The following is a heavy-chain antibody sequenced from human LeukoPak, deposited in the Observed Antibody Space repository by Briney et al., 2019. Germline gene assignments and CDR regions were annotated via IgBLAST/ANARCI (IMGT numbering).Heavy chain of an antibody. CDR3: ARGVFSHWFDP. J-gene: IGHJ5*02. V-gene: IGHV4-4*02. Sequence: PSETLSLTCAVSGGSISSSNWWSWVRQPPGKGLEWIGEINHSGSTNYNPSLKSRVTISVDTSKNQFPLQLNSVTPEDTAVYYCARGVFSHWFDPWGQGTLVTVSS. CDR1: GGSISSSNW. CDR2: INHSGST.